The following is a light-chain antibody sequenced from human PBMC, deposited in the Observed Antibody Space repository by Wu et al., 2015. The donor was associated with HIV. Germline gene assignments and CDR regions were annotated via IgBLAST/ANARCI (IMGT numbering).Light chain of an antibody. CDR3: QQRRT. J-gene: IGKJ1*01. V-gene: IGKV3-15*01. CDR1: QSFGSN. Sequence: EIVMTQSPATLSVSPGERATLSCRASQSFGSNLAWYQQKPGQAPRLLIYDASTRATGIPARFSGSGSGAEFTLTISSMQSEDFAVYYCQQRRTFGQGTKVEIK. CDR2: DAS.